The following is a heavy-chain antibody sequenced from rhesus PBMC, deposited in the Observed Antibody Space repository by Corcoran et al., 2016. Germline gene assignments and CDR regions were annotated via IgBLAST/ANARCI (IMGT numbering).Heavy chain of an antibody. CDR3: ARGNSGRFDF. CDR2: ISGSRGST. V-gene: IGHV4-165*01. Sequence: QVHLQESGPGLVKPSETLSLTRAVSGGSFSGYYWGGIRQPPGKGLEWIGYISGSRGSTDYNPSLKSRVTISTDTSKNQFSLKLSSVTVADTAVHYCARGNSGRFDFWGQGVLVTVSS. D-gene: IGHD6-31*01. CDR1: GGSFSGYY. J-gene: IGHJ4*01.